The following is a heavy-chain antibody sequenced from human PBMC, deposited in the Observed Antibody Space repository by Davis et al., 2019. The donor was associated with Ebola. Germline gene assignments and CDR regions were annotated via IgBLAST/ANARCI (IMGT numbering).Heavy chain of an antibody. D-gene: IGHD5-12*01. CDR3: ARDKVAPIYGMDV. Sequence: GESLKIFCAASGFTFSTYGMHWVRQAPGKGLEWVAFIWFDGSNKNYADSVKGRFTISRDNAKNSLYLQMNSLRAEDTAVYYCARDKVAPIYGMDVWGQGTTVTVSS. CDR1: GFTFSTYG. CDR2: IWFDGSNK. V-gene: IGHV3-33*01. J-gene: IGHJ6*02.